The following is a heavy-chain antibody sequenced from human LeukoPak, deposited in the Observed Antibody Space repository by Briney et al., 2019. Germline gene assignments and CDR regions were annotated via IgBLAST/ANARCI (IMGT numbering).Heavy chain of an antibody. CDR1: GFTVSSNS. V-gene: IGHV3-53*01. CDR3: ARRSGIAVAGAFDY. Sequence: GGSLRLSCTVSGFTVSSNSMSWVRQAPGKGLEWVSFIYSDNTHYSDSVKGRFTISRDNSKNTLYLQMNSLRAEDTAVYYCARRSGIAVAGAFDYWGQGTLVTVSS. CDR2: IYSDNT. D-gene: IGHD6-19*01. J-gene: IGHJ4*02.